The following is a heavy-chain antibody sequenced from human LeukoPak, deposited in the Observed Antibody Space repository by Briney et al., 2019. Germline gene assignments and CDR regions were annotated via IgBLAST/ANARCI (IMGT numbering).Heavy chain of an antibody. J-gene: IGHJ6*03. CDR3: AKDGGEYYDILTGYYPRLYYMDV. CDR2: ISGSGGST. D-gene: IGHD3-9*01. CDR1: GFTFSTYG. V-gene: IGHV3-23*01. Sequence: GSLRLSCVASGFTFSTYGMSWVRQAPGKGLEWVSAISGSGGSTYYADSVKGRFTISRDNSKNTLYLQMNSLRAEDTAVYYCAKDGGEYYDILTGYYPRLYYMDVWGKGTTVTISS.